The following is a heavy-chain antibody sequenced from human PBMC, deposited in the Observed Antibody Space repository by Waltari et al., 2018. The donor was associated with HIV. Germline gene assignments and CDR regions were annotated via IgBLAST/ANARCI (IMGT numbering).Heavy chain of an antibody. CDR2: ISRSSSYI. D-gene: IGHD3-22*01. V-gene: IGHV3-21*01. CDR3: ARFDYDSKVDY. CDR1: GFTFSSYS. J-gene: IGHJ4*02. Sequence: EVQLVESGGGLVKPGGSLRLSCAASGFTFSSYSMNWVRQAPGKGLEVVSSISRSSSYIYYADSVKGRLTISRDNAKNSLYLQMNSLRAEDTAVYYCARFDYDSKVDYWGQGTLVTVSS.